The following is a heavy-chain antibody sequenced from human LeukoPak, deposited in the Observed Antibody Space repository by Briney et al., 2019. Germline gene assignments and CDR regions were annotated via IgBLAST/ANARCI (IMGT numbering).Heavy chain of an antibody. V-gene: IGHV4-61*01. J-gene: IGHJ4*02. CDR3: ARSGYSYGLDY. CDR2: IFNSGSS. CDR1: GGSVSSESYH. Sequence: PSETLSLTCTVSGGSVSSESYHWSWIRQPPGKGLEWIAYIFNSGSSNYNPSLKSRVTISVDTSKNQFSLKLSSVTAADTAVYYCARSGYSYGLDYWGQGTLVTVSS. D-gene: IGHD5-18*01.